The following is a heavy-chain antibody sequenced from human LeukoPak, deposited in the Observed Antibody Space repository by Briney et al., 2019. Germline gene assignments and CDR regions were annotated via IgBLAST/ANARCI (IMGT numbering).Heavy chain of an antibody. CDR2: INHSGST. Sequence: KASETLSLTCAVYGGSFSGYYWSWIRQPPGKGLEWIGEINHSGSTNYNPSLKSRVTISVDTSKNQFSLKLSSVTAADRAVYYCARRTYYDYVWGSYRFDYWGQGTLVTVSS. J-gene: IGHJ4*02. D-gene: IGHD3-16*02. CDR1: GGSFSGYY. V-gene: IGHV4-34*01. CDR3: ARRTYYDYVWGSYRFDY.